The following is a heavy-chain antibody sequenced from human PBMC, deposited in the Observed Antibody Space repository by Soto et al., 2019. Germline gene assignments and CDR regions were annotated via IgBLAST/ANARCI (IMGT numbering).Heavy chain of an antibody. CDR1: GYTFTSYG. V-gene: IGHV1-18*01. Sequence: ASVNVSCKASGYTFTSYGISWVRQAPGQGLEWMGWISAYNGNTNYAQKLQGRVTMTTDTSTRTAYMELRSLRSDDTAVYYCARGKHDYDILTGYPRFVAFDIWGQGTMVTVSS. J-gene: IGHJ3*02. CDR2: ISAYNGNT. CDR3: ARGKHDYDILTGYPRFVAFDI. D-gene: IGHD3-9*01.